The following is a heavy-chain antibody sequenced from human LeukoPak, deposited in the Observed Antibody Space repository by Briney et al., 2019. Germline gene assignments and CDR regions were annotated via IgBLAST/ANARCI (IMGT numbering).Heavy chain of an antibody. CDR3: ARVTGYDAFDI. Sequence: PGGSLRLSCAASGFTFSSNGMSWVRQAPGKGLEWVSAISGSGGSTYYADSVKGRFTISRDNAKNSLYLQMNSLRAEDTAVYYCARVTGYDAFDIWGQGTMVTVSS. D-gene: IGHD7-27*01. V-gene: IGHV3-23*01. CDR2: ISGSGGST. J-gene: IGHJ3*02. CDR1: GFTFSSNG.